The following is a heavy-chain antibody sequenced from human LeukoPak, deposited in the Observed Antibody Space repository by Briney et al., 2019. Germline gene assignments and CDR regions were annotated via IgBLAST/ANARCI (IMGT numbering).Heavy chain of an antibody. CDR1: GFTFSSYG. Sequence: GGSLRLSCAASGFTFSSYGMHWVRQAPGKGQEWVAVIWYDGSNKYYADSVKGRFTISRDNSKNTLYLQMNSLRAEDTAVYYCANAQQPYSSGSSRNWGQGTLVTVSS. D-gene: IGHD3-10*01. CDR3: ANAQQPYSSGSSRN. V-gene: IGHV3-33*06. CDR2: IWYDGSNK. J-gene: IGHJ4*02.